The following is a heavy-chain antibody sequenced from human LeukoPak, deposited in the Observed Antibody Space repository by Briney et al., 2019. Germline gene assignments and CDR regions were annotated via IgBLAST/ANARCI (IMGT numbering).Heavy chain of an antibody. D-gene: IGHD3-10*01. CDR3: ARDQSPGYFDY. J-gene: IGHJ4*02. CDR2: ISHDGRKK. CDR1: GFTFNSYA. V-gene: IGHV3-30*04. Sequence: GGSLRLSCAASGFTFNSYAMHWVRQAPGKGLEWVAVISHDGRKKYYAESVKGRFTMSRDYSKNTPYLQMNSLRAEDTAVYYCARDQSPGYFDYWGQGTWVTVSS.